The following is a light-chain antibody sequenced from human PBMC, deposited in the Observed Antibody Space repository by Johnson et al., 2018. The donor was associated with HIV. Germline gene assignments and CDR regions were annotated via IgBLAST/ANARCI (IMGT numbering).Light chain of an antibody. CDR3: GTWDSRLNVYL. V-gene: IGLV1-51*02. CDR2: EST. CDR1: SSNIGNNY. Sequence: QSVLTQPPSVSAAPGQKVTISCSGSSSNIGNNYVSWYQQLPGTAPKLLIYESTNRPSGIPDRFSGSKSGTSAPLGIYGLQTGDEADYYCGTWDSRLNVYLFGPGTKVTVL. J-gene: IGLJ1*01.